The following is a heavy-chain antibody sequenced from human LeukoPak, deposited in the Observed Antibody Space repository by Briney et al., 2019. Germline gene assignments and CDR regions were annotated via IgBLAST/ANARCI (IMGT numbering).Heavy chain of an antibody. Sequence: AASVKVSCKASGYTFTGYYMHWVRQAPGQGLEWMGWISAYNGNTNYAQKLQGRVTMTTDTSTSTAYMELRSLRSDDTAVYYCARDPYSGSPTGWFDPWGQGTLVTVSS. CDR1: GYTFTGYY. CDR2: ISAYNGNT. V-gene: IGHV1-18*04. D-gene: IGHD1-26*01. J-gene: IGHJ5*02. CDR3: ARDPYSGSPTGWFDP.